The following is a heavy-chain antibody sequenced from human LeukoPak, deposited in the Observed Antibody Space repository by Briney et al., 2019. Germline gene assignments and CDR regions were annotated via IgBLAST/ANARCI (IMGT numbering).Heavy chain of an antibody. Sequence: GASVKVSCKASGGTFSSYAISWVRQAPGQGLEWMGGIIPIFGTANYAQKFQGRVTITTDESTSTAYMELSSLRSEDTAVYYCAAGGAYPLMGATTDYYYMDVWGKGTTVTVSS. D-gene: IGHD1-26*01. CDR3: AAGGAYPLMGATTDYYYMDV. J-gene: IGHJ6*03. CDR2: IIPIFGTA. CDR1: GGTFSSYA. V-gene: IGHV1-69*05.